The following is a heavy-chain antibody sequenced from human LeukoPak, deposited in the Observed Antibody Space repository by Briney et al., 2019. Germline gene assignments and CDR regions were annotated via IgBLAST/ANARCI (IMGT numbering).Heavy chain of an antibody. J-gene: IGHJ4*02. D-gene: IGHD2-21*02. CDR2: IQEDGGEK. CDR1: GFTFSRYW. V-gene: IGHV3-7*01. Sequence: PGGSLRLSCAASGFTFSRYWMSWVRQAPGKGLEWVANIQEDGGEKYYVDSVKGRFVISRDNAKTSVYLQMNSLRVEDTAVYFCATGSGFIADCGGDCYYPLGYFDYWGQGSLVTVSS. CDR3: ATGSGFIADCGGDCYYPLGYFDY.